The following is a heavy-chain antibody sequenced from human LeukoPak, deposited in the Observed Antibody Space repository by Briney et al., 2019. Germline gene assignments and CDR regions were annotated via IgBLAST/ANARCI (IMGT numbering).Heavy chain of an antibody. Sequence: PSETLSLTCTVSGGSISSGSYYWSWIRQPAGKGLEWIGRIYTSGSTNYNPSLKSRVTISVDTSKNQFSLKLSSVTAADTAVYYCARESRRDGYIFDYWGQGTLVTVSS. J-gene: IGHJ4*02. V-gene: IGHV4-61*02. D-gene: IGHD5-24*01. CDR2: IYTSGST. CDR3: ARESRRDGYIFDY. CDR1: GGSISSGSYY.